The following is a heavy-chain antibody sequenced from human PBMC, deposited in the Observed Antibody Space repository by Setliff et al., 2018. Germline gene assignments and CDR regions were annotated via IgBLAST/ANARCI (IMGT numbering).Heavy chain of an antibody. CDR2: VNPHSGAT. CDR3: ATTPQNSGSYEVTFDY. J-gene: IGHJ4*02. Sequence: ASVKVSCKGSGYTFSESYIHWVRRAPGQGLEWMGWVNPHSGATEYAQNFKGRVTMTTDRSIRTAYMELSSLRSDDTGVYYCATTPQNSGSYEVTFDYWGQGTLVTVSS. D-gene: IGHD1-26*01. V-gene: IGHV1-2*02. CDR1: GYTFSESY.